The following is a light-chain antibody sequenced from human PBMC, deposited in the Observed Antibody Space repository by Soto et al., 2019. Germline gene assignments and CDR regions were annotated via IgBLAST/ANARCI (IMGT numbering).Light chain of an antibody. J-gene: IGKJ5*01. Sequence: EIVLTQSPGTLSLSPGERATRSCRASQSVSSCYLAWYQQKPGQAPRLLIYGASGRATGIPDRFSGSGSGTDFTLTISRLEPEDFAVYYCQQYGSSPPLTFGQGTRLEIK. V-gene: IGKV3-20*01. CDR1: QSVSSCY. CDR2: GAS. CDR3: QQYGSSPPLT.